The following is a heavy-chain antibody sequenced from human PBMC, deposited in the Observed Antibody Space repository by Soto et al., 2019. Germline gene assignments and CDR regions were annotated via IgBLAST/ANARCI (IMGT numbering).Heavy chain of an antibody. CDR3: ARPYSTSWSVGVLHI. CDR1: GGSISSYY. Sequence: SETLSLTCSVSGGSISSYYWTWIRQPPGKGLEWIGHVHYSGTTKYNPSLKTRVTMSVDTSKNQVALTLSSVTAADTAVYYCARPYSTSWSVGVLHIWGQGTMVT. CDR2: VHYSGTT. D-gene: IGHD6-6*01. V-gene: IGHV4-59*08. J-gene: IGHJ3*02.